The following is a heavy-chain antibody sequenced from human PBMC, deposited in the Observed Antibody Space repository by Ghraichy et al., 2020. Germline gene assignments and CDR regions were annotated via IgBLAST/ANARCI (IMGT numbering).Heavy chain of an antibody. CDR1: GFTFNNYN. CDR2: ICSSRVTI. Sequence: GGSLRLSCTASGFTFNNYNMNWVRQAPGKGLEWVSYICSSRVTIYYGDSVRGRFTISRDNAKNSLFLQMHSLRDEDTAVYYCVRRSYVDIGVFNYFGMDVLCQGTTVTVSS. D-gene: IGHD3-10*01. J-gene: IGHJ6*02. V-gene: IGHV3-48*02. CDR3: VRRSYVDIGVFNYFGMDV.